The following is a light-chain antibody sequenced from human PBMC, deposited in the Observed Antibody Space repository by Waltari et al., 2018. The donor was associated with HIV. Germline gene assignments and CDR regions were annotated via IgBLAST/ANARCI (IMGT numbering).Light chain of an antibody. CDR2: EVS. CDR1: SSDVGGNNY. J-gene: IGLJ2*01. V-gene: IGLV2-8*01. Sequence: QSALTQPPSASGSPGQSVTISCTGTSSDVGGNNYVSWYQQHPGKAPKLMIYEVSKRPSGVPGRFSCSKSGNTASLTVSGLQAEDEADYYCSSYAGSPVVFGGGTKLTVL. CDR3: SSYAGSPVV.